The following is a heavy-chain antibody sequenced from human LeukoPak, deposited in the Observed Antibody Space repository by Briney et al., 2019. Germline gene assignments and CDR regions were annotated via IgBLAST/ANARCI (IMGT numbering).Heavy chain of an antibody. V-gene: IGHV1-2*02. Sequence: GASVKVSCKASGYTFTGYYMHWVRQAPGQGLEWMGWINPNSGGTNYAQKFQGRVTMTRDTSISTAYMELSRLRSDDTAVYYCARENSGSYHGGFDYWGQGTLVTVSS. CDR3: ARENSGSYHGGFDY. CDR2: INPNSGGT. D-gene: IGHD1-26*01. CDR1: GYTFTGYY. J-gene: IGHJ4*02.